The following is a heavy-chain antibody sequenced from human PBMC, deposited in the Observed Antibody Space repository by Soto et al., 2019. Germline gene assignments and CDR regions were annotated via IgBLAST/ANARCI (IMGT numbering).Heavy chain of an antibody. CDR3: AKSYDFWSGYHSWMDV. D-gene: IGHD3-3*01. J-gene: IGHJ6*02. V-gene: IGHV3-23*01. CDR2: ISGSGGST. Sequence: GGSLRLSCAASGFTFSSYAMSWVRQAPGKGLEWVSAISGSGGSTYYADSVKGRFTISRDNSKNTLYLQMNSLRAEDTAVYYCAKSYDFWSGYHSWMDVWGQGTTVTVSS. CDR1: GFTFSSYA.